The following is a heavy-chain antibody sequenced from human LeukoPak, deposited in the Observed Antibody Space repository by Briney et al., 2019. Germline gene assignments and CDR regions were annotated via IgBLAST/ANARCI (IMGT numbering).Heavy chain of an antibody. D-gene: IGHD5-24*01. V-gene: IGHV3-30-3*01. CDR3: ARVWRWLQFGPPDY. Sequence: GGSLRLSCAASGFTFSSYAMHWVRQAPGKGLEWVAVISYDGSNKYYADSVKGRFTISRDNSKNTLYPQMNSLRAEDTAVYYCARVWRWLQFGPPDYWGQGTLVTVSS. CDR1: GFTFSSYA. CDR2: ISYDGSNK. J-gene: IGHJ4*02.